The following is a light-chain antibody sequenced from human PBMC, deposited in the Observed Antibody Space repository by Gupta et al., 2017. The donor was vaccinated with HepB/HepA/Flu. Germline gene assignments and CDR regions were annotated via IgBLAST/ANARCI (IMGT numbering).Light chain of an antibody. CDR1: QGIRNE. CDR2: DAS. Sequence: DIHMTQAPSSLSASVGDRVTITCRVSQGIRNELGWYQQKPGKAPKRLIYDASSLQSGVPSRFSGSGSGTDFTLTISSVEPEDFATYYCLQDTRYPWTFGQGTKVEIK. J-gene: IGKJ1*01. CDR3: LQDTRYPWT. V-gene: IGKV1-17*01.